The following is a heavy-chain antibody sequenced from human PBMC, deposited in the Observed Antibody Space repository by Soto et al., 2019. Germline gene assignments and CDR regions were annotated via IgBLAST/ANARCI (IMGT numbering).Heavy chain of an antibody. D-gene: IGHD2-8*02. CDR2: ISAYNGDT. Sequence: ASVKVSCKASGYTFTSHGISWMRQAPGQGLEWMGWISAYNGDTNYAQKLQGRVTMTTDTSTSTAYMELRSLRSDDTAVYYCARSGDILLAAWFDPWGQGTLVTVSS. V-gene: IGHV1-18*01. CDR3: ARSGDILLAAWFDP. J-gene: IGHJ5*02. CDR1: GYTFTSHG.